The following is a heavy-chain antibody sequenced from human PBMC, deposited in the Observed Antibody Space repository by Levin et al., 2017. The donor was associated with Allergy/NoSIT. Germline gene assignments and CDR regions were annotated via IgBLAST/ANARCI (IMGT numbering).Heavy chain of an antibody. CDR1: GYTFTSYY. CDR2: INPSGGST. J-gene: IGHJ4*02. V-gene: IGHV1-46*01. CDR3: AREASRYDSSGYGSKEVDY. Sequence: PVASVKVSCKASGYTFTSYYMHWVRQAPGQGLEWMGIINPSGGSTSYAQKFQGRVTMTRDTSTSTVYMELSSLRSEDTAVYYCAREASRYDSSGYGSKEVDYWGQGTLVTVSS. D-gene: IGHD3-22*01.